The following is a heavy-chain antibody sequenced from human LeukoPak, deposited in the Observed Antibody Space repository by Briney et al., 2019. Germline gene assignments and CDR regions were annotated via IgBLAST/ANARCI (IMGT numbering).Heavy chain of an antibody. J-gene: IGHJ4*02. CDR1: GGSISSYY. Sequence: PSVTLSLTCTVSGGSISSYYWSWIRQPPGKGLEWIGYIYYSGSTNYNPSLKSRVTISVDTSKNQFSLKLSSVTAADTAVYYCARLSGPYGDYHFDYWGQGTLVTVSS. CDR3: ARLSGPYGDYHFDY. D-gene: IGHD4-17*01. CDR2: IYYSGST. V-gene: IGHV4-59*08.